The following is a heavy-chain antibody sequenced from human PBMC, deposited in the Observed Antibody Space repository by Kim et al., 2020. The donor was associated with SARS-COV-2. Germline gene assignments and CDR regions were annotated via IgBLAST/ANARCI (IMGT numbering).Heavy chain of an antibody. Sequence: SETLSLTCTVSGGSISSYYWSWIRQPPGKGLEWIGYIYYSGSTNYNPSLKSRVTISVDTSKNQFSLKLSSVTAADTAVYYCARSRVTIFGVHYFDYWGQGTLVTVSS. D-gene: IGHD3-3*01. CDR2: IYYSGST. CDR1: GGSISSYY. J-gene: IGHJ4*02. V-gene: IGHV4-59*01. CDR3: ARSRVTIFGVHYFDY.